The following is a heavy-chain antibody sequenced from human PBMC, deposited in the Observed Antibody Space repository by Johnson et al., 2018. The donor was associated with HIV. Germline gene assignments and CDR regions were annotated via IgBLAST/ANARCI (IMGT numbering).Heavy chain of an antibody. D-gene: IGHD3-22*01. CDR1: GFTFSGYG. V-gene: IGHV3-30*03. Sequence: QVQLVESGGGAVQPGKSLRLACAASGFTFSGYGMHWVRQAPGKGLEWVAVISYDGSNKYYADSMKGRSTISRDNTKNTLYLQINSLKTEDTAVYYCARDSDSLYAFDIWGQGTMVTVS. CDR3: ARDSDSLYAFDI. CDR2: ISYDGSNK. J-gene: IGHJ3*02.